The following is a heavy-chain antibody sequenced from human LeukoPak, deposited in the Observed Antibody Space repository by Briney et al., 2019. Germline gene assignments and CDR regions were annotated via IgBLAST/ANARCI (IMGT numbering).Heavy chain of an antibody. CDR1: GFIFNSFG. V-gene: IGHV3-30*02. Sequence: GGSLRLSCAASGFIFNSFGVHWVRQAPGKGLEWVSFVRHDGSNKYYAGSVKGRFTISRDNSKNTLYLQMNSLRAEDTAVYYCARDSDYYDSSGYYEYYFDYWGQGTLVTVSS. CDR3: ARDSDYYDSSGYYEYYFDY. CDR2: VRHDGSNK. D-gene: IGHD3-22*01. J-gene: IGHJ4*02.